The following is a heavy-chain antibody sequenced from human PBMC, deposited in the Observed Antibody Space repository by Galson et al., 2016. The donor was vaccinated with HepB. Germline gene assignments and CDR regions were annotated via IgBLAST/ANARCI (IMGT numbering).Heavy chain of an antibody. CDR2: INHSGST. CDR1: GGSFSGYY. V-gene: IGHV4-34*01. J-gene: IGHJ6*02. CDR3: ARRSTNYYFGMDV. Sequence: ETLSLTCAVYGGSFSGYYWSWIRQPPGKGLEWIGEINHSGSTDYNPSLKSRVTISVDTSKTQFSLRLNSVTAADTAVYYCARRSTNYYFGMDVWGQGTTVTVSS.